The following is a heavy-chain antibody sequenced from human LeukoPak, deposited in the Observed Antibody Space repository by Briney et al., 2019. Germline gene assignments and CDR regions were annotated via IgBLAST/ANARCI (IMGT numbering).Heavy chain of an antibody. CDR1: GGSISSSSYY. Sequence: SETLSLTCTVSGGSISSSSYYWGWIRQPPGKGLEWIGSIYYSGSTYYNPSLKSRVTISVDTSKNQFSLKLSSVTAADTAVYYCASLFFYYYDSSGYRYYFDYWGQGTLVTVSS. V-gene: IGHV4-39*07. J-gene: IGHJ4*02. D-gene: IGHD3-22*01. CDR2: IYYSGST. CDR3: ASLFFYYYDSSGYRYYFDY.